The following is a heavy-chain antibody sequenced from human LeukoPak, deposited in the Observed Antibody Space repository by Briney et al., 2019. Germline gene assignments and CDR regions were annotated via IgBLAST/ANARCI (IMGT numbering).Heavy chain of an antibody. V-gene: IGHV6-1*01. J-gene: IGHJ5*02. CDR1: GDSVSSPSAA. Sequence: SQTLSLTCAISGDSVSSPSAAWNWVRQSPSRGLEWLGRTYYRSRWFHEYAVSVSGRITINGDTSKNQFSLQLNSVTPDDTAVYYCTGEDWSYSDAWGQGTLVTVSS. CDR3: TGEDWSYSDA. D-gene: IGHD1-7*01. CDR2: TYYRSRWFH.